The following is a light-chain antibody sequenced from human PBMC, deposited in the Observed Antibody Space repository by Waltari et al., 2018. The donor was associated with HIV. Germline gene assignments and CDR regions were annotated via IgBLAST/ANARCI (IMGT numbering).Light chain of an antibody. CDR3: SSSTTTTTLGL. CDR2: EVT. J-gene: IGLJ1*01. CDR1: TSDGGGDNY. Sequence: QSALTQPASVSGSPGQSITISCTGTTSDGGGDNYVSWYQQHPGKAPKLLIYEVTNRPSGVSNRFSGSKSDSTASLTISGLQAEDEAEYYCSSSTTTTTLGLFGTGTKVTVL. V-gene: IGLV2-14*03.